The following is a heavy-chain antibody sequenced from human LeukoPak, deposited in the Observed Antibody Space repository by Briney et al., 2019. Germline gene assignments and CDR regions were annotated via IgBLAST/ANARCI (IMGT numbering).Heavy chain of an antibody. CDR1: GFTFGDYA. D-gene: IGHD3-10*01. J-gene: IGHJ5*02. V-gene: IGHV3-49*03. CDR3: TRDLLWFGESIWPNWFDP. CDR2: IRSKAYGGTT. Sequence: PGGSLRLSCTASGFTFGDYAMSWFRQAPGKGLEWVGFIRSKAYGGTTEYAASVKGRFTISRDDSKSIAYLQMNSLKTEDTAVYYCTRDLLWFGESIWPNWFDPWGQGTLVTVSS.